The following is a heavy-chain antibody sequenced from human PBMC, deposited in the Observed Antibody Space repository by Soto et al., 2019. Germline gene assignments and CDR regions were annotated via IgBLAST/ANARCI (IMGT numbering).Heavy chain of an antibody. CDR1: GCTFSSYA. CDR2: IIPIFGTA. V-gene: IGHV1-69*13. Sequence: SVKVSCKASGCTFSSYAISWVRQAPGQGLEWMGGIIPIFGTANYAQKFQGRVTITADESTSTAYMELSSLRSEDTAVYYCAREAHYSSSSVGFDYWGQGALVTVSS. CDR3: AREAHYSSSSVGFDY. J-gene: IGHJ4*02. D-gene: IGHD6-6*01.